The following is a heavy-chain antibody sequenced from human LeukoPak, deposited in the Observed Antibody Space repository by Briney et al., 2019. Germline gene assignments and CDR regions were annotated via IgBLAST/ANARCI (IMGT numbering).Heavy chain of an antibody. V-gene: IGHV3-9*01. CDR2: ISWNSGSI. Sequence: GGSLRLSCAASGFTFDDYAMHWVRQAPGKGLEWVSGISWNSGSIGYADSVKGRFTISRDNAKNTLYLQMNSLRAEDTAVYYCARGYDWNDALGYWGQGTLVTVSS. CDR1: GFTFDDYA. CDR3: ARGYDWNDALGY. J-gene: IGHJ4*02. D-gene: IGHD1-20*01.